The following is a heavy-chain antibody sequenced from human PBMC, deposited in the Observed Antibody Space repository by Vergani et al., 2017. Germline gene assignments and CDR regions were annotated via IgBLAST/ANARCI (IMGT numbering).Heavy chain of an antibody. Sequence: EVQLVESGGVVVQPGGSLRLSCAASGFTFDDYAMHWVRQAPGKGLEWVSLISWDGGSTYYADSVKGRFTIPRDNGKNSLYMQMNSLRAEETALYYCAKVFRGMARAHYDRGSGVYCYYGMDVWGQGTTVTVSS. CDR2: ISWDGGST. D-gene: IGHD1-26*01. J-gene: IGHJ6*02. CDR3: AKVFRGMARAHYDRGSGVYCYYGMDV. V-gene: IGHV3-43D*04. CDR1: GFTFDDYA.